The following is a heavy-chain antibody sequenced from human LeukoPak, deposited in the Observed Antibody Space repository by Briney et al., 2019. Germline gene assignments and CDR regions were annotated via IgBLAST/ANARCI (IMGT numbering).Heavy chain of an antibody. CDR3: ARREAVLTGYFDY. D-gene: IGHD1-14*01. J-gene: IGHJ4*02. CDR1: GDSISSYY. V-gene: IGHV4-59*08. CDR2: INDSGTT. Sequence: PSETLSLTCTVSGDSISSYYWSWIRQPPGKGLEWIAYINDSGTTSYNPSLKGRVTISVDTSKKQFSLKVNSVTAADTAVYYCARREAVLTGYFDYWGQGTLVTVSS.